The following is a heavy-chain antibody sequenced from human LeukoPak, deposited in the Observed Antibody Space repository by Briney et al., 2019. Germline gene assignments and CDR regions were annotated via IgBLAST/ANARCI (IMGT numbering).Heavy chain of an antibody. CDR2: ISAGGGTT. Sequence: PGESLRLSCAASEVTFSSYAMTWVRQAAGKGRDWVSGISAGGGTTYYADSVKGRFSISRDNSKKTVYLQMNSLRAEDTAVYYCAKDSSGWSHIYMDVWGKGTTVTVSS. D-gene: IGHD6-19*01. V-gene: IGHV3-23*01. J-gene: IGHJ6*03. CDR3: AKDSSGWSHIYMDV. CDR1: EVTFSSYA.